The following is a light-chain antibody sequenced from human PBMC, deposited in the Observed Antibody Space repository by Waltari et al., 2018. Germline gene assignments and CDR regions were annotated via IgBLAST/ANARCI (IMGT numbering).Light chain of an antibody. CDR1: GVSIVNNY. J-gene: IGLJ3*02. Sequence: NFLLTQPHSVSESPGTTVIISCTRSGVSIVNNYVQWYQHRPGSAPSIVIYEDDQRPSGVPDRFSGSIDSSSNSASLTISGLKTEDEADYYCQSYTSSAVFGGGTKLTV. CDR3: QSYTSSAV. V-gene: IGLV6-57*04. CDR2: EDD.